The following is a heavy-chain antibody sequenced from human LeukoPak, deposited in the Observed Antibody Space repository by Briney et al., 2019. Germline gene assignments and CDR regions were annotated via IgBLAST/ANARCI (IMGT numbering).Heavy chain of an antibody. CDR1: GDSISSYY. Sequence: SETLSLTCTVSGDSISSYYWSWIRQPPGKGLDWIGYVYSSRSTNYNPSLKSRVTISADTSKNQFSLRLSSVTAADTAVYYCARVADRNWYFDLWGRGTLVTVSS. CDR3: ARVADRNWYFDL. V-gene: IGHV4-59*01. J-gene: IGHJ2*01. CDR2: VYSSRST.